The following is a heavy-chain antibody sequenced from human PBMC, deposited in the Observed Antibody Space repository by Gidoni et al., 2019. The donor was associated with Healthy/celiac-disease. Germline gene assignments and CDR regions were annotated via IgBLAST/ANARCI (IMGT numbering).Heavy chain of an antibody. CDR2: IWYDGSNK. D-gene: IGHD1-1*01. Sequence: QVQLVESGGGVVQPGRSLRLSCAASGFTFSSDGMHWVRQAPGKGLEWVAVIWYDGSNKYYADSVKGRFTISRDNSKNTLYLQMNSLRAEDTAVYYCARDNAGLENWNYYYHYMDVWGKGTTVTVAS. J-gene: IGHJ6*03. CDR1: GFTFSSDG. V-gene: IGHV3-33*01. CDR3: ARDNAGLENWNYYYHYMDV.